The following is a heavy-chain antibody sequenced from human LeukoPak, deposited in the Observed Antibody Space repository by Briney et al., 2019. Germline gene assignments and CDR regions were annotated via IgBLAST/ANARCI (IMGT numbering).Heavy chain of an antibody. Sequence: PGGSLRLSCAASGFTFSSYGMHWVRQAPGKGLEWVAVISYDGSNKYYADSMKGRFTISRDNSRNTLYLQVNSLRVEGTAVYYCAKFGDLDYWGQGTLVTVSS. CDR2: ISYDGSNK. V-gene: IGHV3-30*18. CDR1: GFTFSSYG. J-gene: IGHJ4*02. CDR3: AKFGDLDY. D-gene: IGHD3-10*01.